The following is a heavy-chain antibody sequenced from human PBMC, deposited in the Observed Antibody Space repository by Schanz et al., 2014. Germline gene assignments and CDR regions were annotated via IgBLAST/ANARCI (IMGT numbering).Heavy chain of an antibody. CDR2: IKHDGSVK. J-gene: IGHJ4*02. Sequence: EVQLVESGGGWVQPGGSLRLSCTASGFTFSSYSMNWVRQAPGKGPEWVANIKHDGSVKDYVDSVEGRFTISRDNAKRSLFLQMNSLRVEDTAVYFCVSQTGSPNYWGQGTLVTVSS. CDR1: GFTFSSYS. V-gene: IGHV3-7*02. CDR3: VSQTGSPNY. D-gene: IGHD6-13*01.